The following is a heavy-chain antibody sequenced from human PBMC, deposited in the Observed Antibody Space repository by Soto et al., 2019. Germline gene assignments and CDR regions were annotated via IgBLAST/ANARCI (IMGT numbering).Heavy chain of an antibody. D-gene: IGHD5-12*01. Sequence: SVKVSCNASGGTFSSYAISWVRQAPGQGLEWMGGIIPIFGTANYAQKFQGRVTITADESTSTAYMELSSLRSEDTAVYYCARALWYIGYVPYYFDYCGQGTLVT. J-gene: IGHJ4*02. CDR2: IIPIFGTA. CDR3: ARALWYIGYVPYYFDY. CDR1: GGTFSSYA. V-gene: IGHV1-69*13.